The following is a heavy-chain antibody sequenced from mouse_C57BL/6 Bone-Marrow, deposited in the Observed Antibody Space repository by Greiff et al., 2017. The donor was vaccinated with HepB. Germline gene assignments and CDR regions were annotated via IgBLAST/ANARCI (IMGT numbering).Heavy chain of an antibody. CDR2: ISYDGSN. J-gene: IGHJ4*01. Sequence: EVQLQQSGPGLVKPSQSLSLTCSVTGYSITSGYYWNWIRQFPGNKLEWMGYISYDGSNNYNPSLKNRISITRDTSKNQFFLKLNSVTTEDTATYYCAREDYDYPYAMDYWGQGTSVTVSS. V-gene: IGHV3-6*01. D-gene: IGHD2-4*01. CDR1: GYSITSGYY. CDR3: AREDYDYPYAMDY.